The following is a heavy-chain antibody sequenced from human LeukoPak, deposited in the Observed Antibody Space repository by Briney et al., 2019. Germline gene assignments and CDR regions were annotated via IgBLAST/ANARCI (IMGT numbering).Heavy chain of an antibody. J-gene: IGHJ6*02. CDR1: GFTFSSYA. V-gene: IGHV3-23*01. Sequence: GGSLRLSCAASGFTFSSYAMSWVRQAPGKGLEWVSAISGSGGSTYYADSVKGRFTISRDNSKNSLYLQMNSLRTEDTALYYCAKAYNGYYCYGMDVWGQGTTVTVSS. CDR3: AKAYNGYYCYGMDV. CDR2: ISGSGGST. D-gene: IGHD3-10*01.